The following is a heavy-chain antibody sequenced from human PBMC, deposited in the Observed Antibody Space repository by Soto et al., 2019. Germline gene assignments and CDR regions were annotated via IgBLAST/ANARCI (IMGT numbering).Heavy chain of an antibody. CDR3: ARVFSSQFFDY. CDR2: IYPDDSET. Sequence: GESLKISCKGSGYTFTTYWIAWVRQMPGKGLEWMGIIYPDDSETRYRPSFRGQFTMSVDRSITTAYLQWTSLKASDTAMYYCARVFSSQFFDYWGQGTPVTVS. J-gene: IGHJ4*02. CDR1: GYTFTTYW. D-gene: IGHD6-6*01. V-gene: IGHV5-51*01.